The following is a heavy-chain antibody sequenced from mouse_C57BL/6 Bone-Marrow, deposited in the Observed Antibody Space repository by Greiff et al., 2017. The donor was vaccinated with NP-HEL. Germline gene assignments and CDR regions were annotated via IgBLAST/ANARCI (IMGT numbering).Heavy chain of an antibody. CDR1: GYTFTDYY. Sequence: QVQLQQSGAELVRPGASVKLSCKASGYTFTDYYINWVKQRPGQGLEWIARIYPGSGNTYYNEKFKGKATLTAEKSSSTAYMQLSSLTSEDSAVYFCARRGQLRPFDYWGQGTTLTVSS. V-gene: IGHV1-76*01. J-gene: IGHJ2*01. D-gene: IGHD3-2*02. CDR3: ARRGQLRPFDY. CDR2: IYPGSGNT.